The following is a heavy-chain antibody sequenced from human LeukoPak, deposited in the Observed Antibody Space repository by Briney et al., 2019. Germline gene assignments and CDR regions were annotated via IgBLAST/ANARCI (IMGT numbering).Heavy chain of an antibody. Sequence: SVKVSSKASGFTFTISAVQWVRQARGQRLEWIGWIVVGSGNTNYTQKPQKSDTITPDMSTSLVYMELSSLRSEDTAGYYCAAEAAYYYESRDAFEVWGQGTMVTVSS. D-gene: IGHD3-22*01. CDR2: IVVGSGNT. J-gene: IGHJ3*01. CDR1: GFTFTISA. V-gene: IGHV1-58*01. CDR3: AAEAAYYYESRDAFEV.